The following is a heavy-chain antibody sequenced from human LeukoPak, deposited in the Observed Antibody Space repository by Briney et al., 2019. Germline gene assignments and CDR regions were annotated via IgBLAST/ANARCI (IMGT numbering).Heavy chain of an antibody. CDR3: AGISYSGTWPVGY. J-gene: IGHJ4*02. D-gene: IGHD6-6*01. CDR2: ISGDGSTT. CDR1: GFTFDDYA. Sequence: GGSLRLSCAASGFTFDDYAMHWVRQGPGKGLEWVSYISGDGSTTYYAESVKGRFTISRDNSKNTIYLQMNTLITEDTALYYCAGISYSGTWPVGYWGQGTLVTVTA. V-gene: IGHV3-43*02.